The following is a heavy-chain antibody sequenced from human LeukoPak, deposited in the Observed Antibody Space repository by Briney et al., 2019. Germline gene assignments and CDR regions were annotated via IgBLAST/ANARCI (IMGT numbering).Heavy chain of an antibody. CDR3: ARDLGYSSSEYYFDY. V-gene: IGHV1-2*02. CDR2: INPNSGGT. CDR1: GYTFTGYY. Sequence: AASVKVSCKASGYTFTGYYMRWVRQAPGQGLEWMGWINPNSGGTNYAQKFQGRVTMTRDTSISTAYMELSRLRSDDTAVYYCARDLGYSSSEYYFDYWGQGTLVTVSS. J-gene: IGHJ4*02. D-gene: IGHD6-6*01.